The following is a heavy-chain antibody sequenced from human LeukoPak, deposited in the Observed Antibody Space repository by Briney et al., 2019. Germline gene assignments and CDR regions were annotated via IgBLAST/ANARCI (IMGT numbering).Heavy chain of an antibody. CDR1: GFPFSVYA. Sequence: GGPLRLSCAASGFPFSVYAMSWLRQPPGKGLEWVSTINANSGTTSYAASVRGRFTISRDNSKNTLYLQLNTLRADDTATYYCAKPISGGLAVTADWFHPWGQGTLVVVSS. V-gene: IGHV3-23*01. CDR3: AKPISGGLAVTADWFHP. D-gene: IGHD6-19*01. J-gene: IGHJ5*01. CDR2: INANSGTT.